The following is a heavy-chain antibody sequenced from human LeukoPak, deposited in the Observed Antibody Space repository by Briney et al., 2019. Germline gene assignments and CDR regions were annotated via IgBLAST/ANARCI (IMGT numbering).Heavy chain of an antibody. Sequence: RGESLKISCKGSGYSFTSYWFGWVRQMPGKGLEWMGNIDPTDSDTRYSPSFQGQVTISVDKSISTAYLQWSSLKASDTAMYYCARLNDILTGPFDYWGQGTLVTVSS. CDR3: ARLNDILTGPFDY. D-gene: IGHD3-9*01. V-gene: IGHV5-51*01. CDR1: GYSFTSYW. J-gene: IGHJ4*02. CDR2: IDPTDSDT.